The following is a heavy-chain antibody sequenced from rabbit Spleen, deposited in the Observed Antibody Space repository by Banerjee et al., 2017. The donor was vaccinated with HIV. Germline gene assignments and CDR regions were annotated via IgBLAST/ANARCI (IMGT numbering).Heavy chain of an antibody. D-gene: IGHD6-1*01. V-gene: IGHV1S45*01. Sequence: QEQLEESGGGLVKPGASLTLTCTASGFSFSSSYWISWVRQAPGKGLEWIAYIDAGNSGNTAYASWAKGRFTISKTSSTTVTLQMTSLTGADTATYFCARDPYANITWGQGTLVTVS. CDR2: IDAGNSGNT. CDR3: ARDPYANIT. J-gene: IGHJ6*01. CDR1: GFSFSSSYW.